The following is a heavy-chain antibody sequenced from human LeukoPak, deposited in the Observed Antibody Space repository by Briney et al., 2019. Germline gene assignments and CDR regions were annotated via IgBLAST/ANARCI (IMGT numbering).Heavy chain of an antibody. D-gene: IGHD5-12*01. CDR1: GGSISRSIYY. CDR3: ARLRSGYDLFDY. Sequence: PSETLSLTCTVSGGSISRSIYYWGWIRQPPGEGLEWIGSMYYSGTTYYNPSLKSRVTISVDTSKNHFSLKLSSVTAADTAVYYCARLRSGYDLFDYWGQGTLVTVSS. J-gene: IGHJ4*02. CDR2: MYYSGTT. V-gene: IGHV4-39*02.